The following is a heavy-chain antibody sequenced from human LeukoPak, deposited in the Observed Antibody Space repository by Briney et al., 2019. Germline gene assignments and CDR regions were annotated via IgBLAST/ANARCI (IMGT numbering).Heavy chain of an antibody. D-gene: IGHD1-20*01. CDR1: GYTFTSYG. Sequence: ASVKVSCKASGYTFTSYGISWVRQAPGQGLEWMGWISAFNGNTNYAQKLQGRVTITADESTSTAYMELSSLRSEDTAVYYCASPGSYNWNDGVRYYFDYWGQGTLVTVSS. J-gene: IGHJ4*02. CDR2: ISAFNGNT. V-gene: IGHV1-18*01. CDR3: ASPGSYNWNDGVRYYFDY.